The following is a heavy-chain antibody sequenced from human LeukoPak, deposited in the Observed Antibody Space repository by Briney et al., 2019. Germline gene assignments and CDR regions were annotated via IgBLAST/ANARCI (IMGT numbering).Heavy chain of an antibody. CDR2: IDPSVSYT. CDR1: GYSFTSYW. Sequence: GESLRISCKGSGYSFTSYWISRVRQMHGQGMELMGRIDPSVSYTNYSPSFQGHVTISADKSISTAYLQWSSLKASDTAMYYCARDIAVAGTLDYYYGMDVWGQGTTVTVSS. D-gene: IGHD6-19*01. CDR3: ARDIAVAGTLDYYYGMDV. V-gene: IGHV5-10-1*01. J-gene: IGHJ6*02.